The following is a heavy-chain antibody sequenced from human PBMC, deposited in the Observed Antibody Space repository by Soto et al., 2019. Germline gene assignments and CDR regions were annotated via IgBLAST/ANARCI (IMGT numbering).Heavy chain of an antibody. CDR2: IYYSGST. CDR3: ARRGAEPGYYYYYYMDV. V-gene: IGHV4-59*08. CDR1: GGSISSYY. Sequence: PSETLSLTCTVSGGSISSYYWSWIRQPPGKGLEWIGYIYYSGSTNYNPSIKSRVAISVDTSKNQFSLKLSSLTAADTAVYYCARRGAEPGYYYYYYMDVWGKGTTVTVSS. D-gene: IGHD2-15*01. J-gene: IGHJ6*03.